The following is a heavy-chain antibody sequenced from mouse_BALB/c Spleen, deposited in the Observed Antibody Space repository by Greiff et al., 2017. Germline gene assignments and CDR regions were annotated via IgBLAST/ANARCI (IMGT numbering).Heavy chain of an antibody. V-gene: IGHV5-6*01. CDR1: GFTFSSYG. CDR3: ARHPIMTVSYAMDY. D-gene: IGHD1-1*01. CDR2: ISSGGSYT. J-gene: IGHJ4*01. Sequence: EVMLVESGGDLVKPGGSLKLSCAASGFTFSSYGMSWVRQTPDKRLEWVATISSGGSYTYYPDSVKGRITISRDNAKNTLYLQMSSLKSEDTAMYYCARHPIMTVSYAMDYGGQGTSVTVAS.